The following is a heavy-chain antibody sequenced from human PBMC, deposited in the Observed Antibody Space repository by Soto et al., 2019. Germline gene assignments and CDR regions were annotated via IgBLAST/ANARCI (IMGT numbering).Heavy chain of an antibody. CDR2: TYYRSTWYN. CDR1: GDSVSSNSAT. CDR3: TRDPEGRFYFDY. J-gene: IGHJ4*02. Sequence: PSQTLSLTCAISGDSVSSNSATWNWIRQSPSRGLEWLGRTYYRSTWYNDYAVSMRSRITINPDTSKNQFSLQLNSVTPEDTAVYYCTRDPEGRFYFDYWCQGTLVTVSS. V-gene: IGHV6-1*01.